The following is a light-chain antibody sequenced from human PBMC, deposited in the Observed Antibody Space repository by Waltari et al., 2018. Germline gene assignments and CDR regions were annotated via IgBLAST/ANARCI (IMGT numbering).Light chain of an antibody. CDR3: SSFTSSTTGI. J-gene: IGLJ2*01. CDR1: SSDSGGYNY. Sequence: SALTQPDSVSGSPGQSFTISCSGISSDSGGYNYVAWYQQHPGEAPKLIIYDVTNRPSGVSDRFSGSKSGSSASLTISGLQPDDEADYYCSSFTSSTTGIFGGGTKLTVL. CDR2: DVT. V-gene: IGLV2-14*03.